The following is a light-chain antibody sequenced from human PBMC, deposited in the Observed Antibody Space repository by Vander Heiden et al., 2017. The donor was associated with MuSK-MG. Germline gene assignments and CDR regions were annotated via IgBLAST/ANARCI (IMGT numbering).Light chain of an antibody. Sequence: QPVLPQPPPASGTPGQRVTISCSGSSSNIGSNYVYWYQQLPGTAPKLLIYRNNQRPSGVPDRFSGSKSGTSASLAISGLRSEDEADYYCAAWDDSLSGPVFGGGTKLTVL. CDR2: RNN. V-gene: IGLV1-47*01. CDR3: AAWDDSLSGPV. J-gene: IGLJ2*01. CDR1: SSNIGSNY.